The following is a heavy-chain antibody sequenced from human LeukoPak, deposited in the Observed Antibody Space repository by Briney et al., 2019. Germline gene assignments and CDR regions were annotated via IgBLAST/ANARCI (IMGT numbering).Heavy chain of an antibody. CDR2: IWYDGSNK. Sequence: PGRSLRLSCAASGFTFSSYGMHWVRQAPGKGLEWVAVIWYDGSNKYYADSVKGRFTISRDNSKNTLCLQMNSLRAEDTAVYYCARDRSSELPDAFDIWGQGTMVTVSS. D-gene: IGHD1-26*01. J-gene: IGHJ3*02. V-gene: IGHV3-33*01. CDR1: GFTFSSYG. CDR3: ARDRSSELPDAFDI.